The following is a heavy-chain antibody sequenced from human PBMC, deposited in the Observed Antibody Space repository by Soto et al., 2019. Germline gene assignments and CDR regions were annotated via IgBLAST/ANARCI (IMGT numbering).Heavy chain of an antibody. CDR1: GLIFSDAW. J-gene: IGHJ4*02. CDR3: ATAPGYCGSAPLDY. Sequence: EVQLVESGGGFVKPGGSLRLSCAASGLIFSDAWMNWVRQAPGKGLEWVARIKSQIDGGTTDYAAPVKGRFTISRDDSKNTLYLHMNSLKGEDTAVYYCATAPGYCGSAPLDYWGQGTLVIVSS. CDR2: IKSQIDGGTT. V-gene: IGHV3-15*07. D-gene: IGHD2-21*01.